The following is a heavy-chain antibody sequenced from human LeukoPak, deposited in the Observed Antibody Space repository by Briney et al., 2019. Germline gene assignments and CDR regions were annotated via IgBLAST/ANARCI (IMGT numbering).Heavy chain of an antibody. J-gene: IGHJ2*01. V-gene: IGHV3-73*01. D-gene: IGHD3-22*01. CDR1: GFTFSGSA. CDR2: IRSKANSYAT. CDR3: TRGRYYYGSSGYFVNWYFDL. Sequence: PGGSLRLSCAASGFTFSGSAMHWVRQASGKGLEWVGRIRSKANSYATAYAASVKGRFTISRDDSKNTAYLQMNSLKTEDTAVYYCTRGRYYYGSSGYFVNWYFDLWGRGTLVTVSS.